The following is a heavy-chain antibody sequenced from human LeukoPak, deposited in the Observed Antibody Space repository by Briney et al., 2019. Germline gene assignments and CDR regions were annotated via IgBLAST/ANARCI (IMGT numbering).Heavy chain of an antibody. CDR1: GYTFTSYG. D-gene: IGHD1-1*01. Sequence: ASVKVSCKASGYTFTSYGIIWVRQAPGQGLEWMGWISAYNGNTNYAQKLQGRVTMTTDTSTSTAYMELRSLRSDDTAVYYCARDAPKGGTGTTCFDYWGQGTLVTVSS. V-gene: IGHV1-18*01. CDR3: ARDAPKGGTGTTCFDY. J-gene: IGHJ4*02. CDR2: ISAYNGNT.